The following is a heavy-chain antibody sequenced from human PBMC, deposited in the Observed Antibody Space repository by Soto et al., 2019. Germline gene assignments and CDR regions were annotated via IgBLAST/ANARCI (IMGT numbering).Heavy chain of an antibody. CDR2: INHSGST. V-gene: IGHV4-34*01. D-gene: IGHD3-3*01. J-gene: IGHJ5*02. CDR1: GGSFGGYY. Sequence: SETLSLTCAVYGGSFGGYYWSWIRQPPGKGLEWIGEINHSGSTNYNPSLKSRVTISVDTSKNQFSLKLSSVTAADTAVYYCARGLAPKFDFWSGYYNWFDPWGQGTLVTVSS. CDR3: ARGLAPKFDFWSGYYNWFDP.